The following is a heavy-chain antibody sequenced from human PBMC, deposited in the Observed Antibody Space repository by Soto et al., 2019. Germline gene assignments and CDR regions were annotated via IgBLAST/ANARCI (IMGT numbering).Heavy chain of an antibody. V-gene: IGHV3-23*01. D-gene: IGHD2-2*02. J-gene: IGHJ3*01. CDR3: AYRLTATAYTVFSPFDV. CDR2: ISGSGGRT. CDR1: GFTFNTNA. Sequence: EVELWESGGGLVQSGGSLRLSCAGSGFTFNTNAMSWVRQVPGKGLEWVSAISGSGGRTYYADSVKGRFTISRDNCKNAMLLQLNSLGAEGTDVYYCAYRLTATAYTVFSPFDVWGRGTMVTVS.